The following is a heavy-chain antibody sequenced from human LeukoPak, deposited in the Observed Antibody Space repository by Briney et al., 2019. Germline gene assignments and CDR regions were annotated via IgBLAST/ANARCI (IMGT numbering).Heavy chain of an antibody. D-gene: IGHD1-14*01. V-gene: IGHV3-48*03. CDR2: ISSGGSSI. CDR1: GFTFSSYE. Sequence: GGSLRLSCAASGFTFSSYEMNWVRQAPGKGLERVSYISSGGSSIHYADSVKGRFTISRDNAKNSLYLQMSSLRAEDTAVYYCARGYRFLDYWGQGTLVTVSS. CDR3: ARGYRFLDY. J-gene: IGHJ4*02.